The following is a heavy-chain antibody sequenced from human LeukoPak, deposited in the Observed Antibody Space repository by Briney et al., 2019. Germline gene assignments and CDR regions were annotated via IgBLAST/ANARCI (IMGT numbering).Heavy chain of an antibody. CDR3: ARDRTTVTTPYYYYMDV. V-gene: IGHV1-69*06. D-gene: IGHD4-17*01. CDR1: GGTFSSYA. Sequence: SVKVSCKASGGTFSSYAISWARQAPGQGLEWMGGIIPIFGTANYAQKFQGRVTITADKSTSTAYMELSSLRSEDTAVYYCARDRTTVTTPYYYYMDVWGKGTTVTVSS. CDR2: IIPIFGTA. J-gene: IGHJ6*03.